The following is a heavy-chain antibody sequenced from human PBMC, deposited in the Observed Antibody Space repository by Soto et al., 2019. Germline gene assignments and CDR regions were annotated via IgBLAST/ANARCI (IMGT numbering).Heavy chain of an antibody. D-gene: IGHD6-13*01. CDR2: IYPGDSDA. Sequence: GESLKISCKVSGYSFTSYWIGWVREMPGKGLEWMGIIYPGDSDARYSPSFQGQVTISADKSISTAYLQWSSLKASDTAMYYCARPSSSWYTSMDVWGQGTTVTVSS. V-gene: IGHV5-51*01. CDR1: GYSFTSYW. J-gene: IGHJ6*02. CDR3: ARPSSSWYTSMDV.